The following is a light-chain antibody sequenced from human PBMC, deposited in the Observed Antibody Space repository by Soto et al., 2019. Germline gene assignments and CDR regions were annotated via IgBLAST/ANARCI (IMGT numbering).Light chain of an antibody. V-gene: IGKV3-20*01. CDR1: QSISSSF. CDR3: QQYDNSPIT. CDR2: GAS. J-gene: IGKJ5*01. Sequence: EIVLTQSPGILSLSPGDRASLSCGASQSISSSFLAWYQQKPGQAPRLLIYGASSRATGIPDRFSGTGSETDFTLTISRLEPEDFAVYYCQQYDNSPITFGQGTRLEMK.